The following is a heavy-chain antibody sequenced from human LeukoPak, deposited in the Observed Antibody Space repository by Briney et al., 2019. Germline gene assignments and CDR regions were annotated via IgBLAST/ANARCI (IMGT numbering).Heavy chain of an antibody. CDR2: IYQSGST. Sequence: SETLPLTCAVSGYSISSGYYWGWIRQPPGKGLEWIGSIYQSGSTYYNPPLKSRVTISVETSKNQFSLKVSSVTAADTAMYYCARHGAGTIGLKVYALNYMDVWGKGTTVTVSS. J-gene: IGHJ6*03. CDR3: ARHGAGTIGLKVYALNYMDV. V-gene: IGHV4-38-2*01. CDR1: GYSISSGYY. D-gene: IGHD2-8*01.